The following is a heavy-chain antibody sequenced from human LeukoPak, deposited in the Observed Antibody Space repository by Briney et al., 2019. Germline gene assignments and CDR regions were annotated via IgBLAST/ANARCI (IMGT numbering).Heavy chain of an antibody. D-gene: IGHD6-19*01. CDR1: GFTFSSYS. CDR3: ARGIAVAARRHY. Sequence: PGGSLRLSCAASGFTFSSYSMNWVRQAPGKGLEWVSSISSSSSYIYYADSVKGRFTTSRDNAKNSLYLQMNSLRAEDTAVYYCARGIAVAARRHYWGQGTLVTVSS. CDR2: ISSSSSYI. J-gene: IGHJ4*02. V-gene: IGHV3-21*01.